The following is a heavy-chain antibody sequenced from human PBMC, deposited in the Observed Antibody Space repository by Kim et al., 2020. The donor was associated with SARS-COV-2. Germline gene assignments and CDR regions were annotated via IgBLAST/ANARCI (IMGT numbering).Heavy chain of an antibody. J-gene: IGHJ4*02. V-gene: IGHV3-30*18. CDR2: ISYDGSNE. CDR1: GFTFSSYA. CDR3: VKGGRGGYCSSTSCYGWGLDY. D-gene: IGHD2-2*01. Sequence: GGSLRLSCAASGFTFSSYAMHWVRQVPGTGLEWVAVISYDGSNEYYADSVKGRFTISRDNSKNTLYLQMNSLRAEDTAVHYCVKGGRGGYCSSTSCYGWGLDYWGQGSLVTLSS.